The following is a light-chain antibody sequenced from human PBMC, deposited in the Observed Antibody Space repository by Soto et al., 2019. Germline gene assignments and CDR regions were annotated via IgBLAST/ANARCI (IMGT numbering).Light chain of an antibody. Sequence: DIQMTQSPSSLSASIGDRVTITCQASQDISNYLNWYQQKPGKAPKLLIYDASNLETGVPSRFSGSGSGTDFTFTISSLQPEDIATYYCQQYDNLVLTFGGGTKLEIK. CDR2: DAS. V-gene: IGKV1-33*01. CDR3: QQYDNLVLT. J-gene: IGKJ4*01. CDR1: QDISNY.